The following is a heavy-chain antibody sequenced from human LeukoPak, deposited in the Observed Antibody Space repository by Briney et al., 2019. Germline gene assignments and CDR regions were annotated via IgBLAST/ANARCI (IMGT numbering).Heavy chain of an antibody. V-gene: IGHV4-39*07. CDR1: GGSISSSSYY. D-gene: IGHD3-3*01. CDR3: AVLFTIFGVVSSDAFDI. CDR2: KYYSGST. Sequence: SETLSLTCTVSGGSISSSSYYWGWIRQPPGKGLEWIGIKYYSGSTYYNPSLKSRVTISVDTSKNQFSLKLSSVTAADTAVYYCAVLFTIFGVVSSDAFDIWGQGTMVTVSS. J-gene: IGHJ3*02.